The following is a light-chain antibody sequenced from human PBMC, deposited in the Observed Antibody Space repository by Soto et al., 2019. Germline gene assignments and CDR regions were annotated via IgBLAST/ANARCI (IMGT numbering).Light chain of an antibody. CDR1: RGISSSY. J-gene: IGKJ2*01. CDR2: AAS. V-gene: IGKV3-20*01. CDR3: QQYGASPPYT. Sequence: EIVLTQSPGTLSLSPGESTTLSCRASRGISSSYLAWYQQKPGQAPRLLIYAASTRATGIPDRFRGSGSATDFTLTISRLEPEDSAVYYCQQYGASPPYTFGQETKLEIK.